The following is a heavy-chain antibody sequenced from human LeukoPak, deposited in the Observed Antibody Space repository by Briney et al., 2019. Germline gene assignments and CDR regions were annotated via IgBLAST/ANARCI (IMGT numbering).Heavy chain of an antibody. CDR2: INPNTGAT. CDR1: GLTLNNYG. V-gene: IGHV1-2*06. Sequence: GGSLRLSCAASGLTLNNYGIHWVRQAPGQGLEWMGRINPNTGATIFAQNFQGRVTMTRDMSITTVYIELSALTSDDTAVFYCAREVGYSTSYYGRFDPWGQGTLVTVSS. J-gene: IGHJ5*02. CDR3: AREVGYSTSYYGRFDP. D-gene: IGHD6-13*01.